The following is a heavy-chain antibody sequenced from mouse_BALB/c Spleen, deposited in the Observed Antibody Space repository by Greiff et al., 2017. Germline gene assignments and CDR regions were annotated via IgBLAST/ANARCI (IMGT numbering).Heavy chain of an antibody. CDR2: ISSGSSTI. Sequence: EVQRVESGGGLVQPGGSRKLSCAASGFTFSSFGMHWVRQAPEKGLEWVAYISSGSSTIYYADTVKGRFTISRDNPKNTLFLQMTSLRSEDTAMYYCARGTTSYYFDYWGQGTTLTVSS. V-gene: IGHV5-17*02. J-gene: IGHJ2*01. CDR3: ARGTTSYYFDY. CDR1: GFTFSSFG. D-gene: IGHD1-1*01.